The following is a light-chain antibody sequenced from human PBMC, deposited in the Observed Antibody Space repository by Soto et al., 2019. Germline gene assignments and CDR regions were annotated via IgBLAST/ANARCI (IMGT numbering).Light chain of an antibody. J-gene: IGLJ3*02. CDR3: CSYAGSYSGV. CDR2: DVS. CDR1: SGDVGGYNY. V-gene: IGLV2-11*01. Sequence: QSALTQPRSVAGSPGQSVTISCTGTSGDVGGYNYVSWYQQHPGKAPQLMIYDVSKRPSGVPDRFSGSKSGNTASLTISGLQAEDEAEYYCCSYAGSYSGVFGGGTKLTVL.